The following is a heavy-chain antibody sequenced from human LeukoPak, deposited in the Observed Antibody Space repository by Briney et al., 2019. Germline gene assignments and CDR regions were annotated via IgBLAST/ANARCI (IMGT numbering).Heavy chain of an antibody. CDR1: GYSISSGYY. J-gene: IGHJ4*02. Sequence: SETLSLTCAVSGYSISSGYYWGWIRQPPGKGLEWIGSIYHSGSTYYNPSLKSRVTISVDTSENQFSLKLSSVTAADTAVYYCAREELLWFGELSLGGQGTLVTVSS. V-gene: IGHV4-38-2*02. D-gene: IGHD3-10*01. CDR2: IYHSGST. CDR3: AREELLWFGELSL.